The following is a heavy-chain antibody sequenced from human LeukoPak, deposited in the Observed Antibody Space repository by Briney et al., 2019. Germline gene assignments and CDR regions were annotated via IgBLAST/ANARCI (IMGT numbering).Heavy chain of an antibody. V-gene: IGHV4-59*08. D-gene: IGHD1-20*01. J-gene: IGHJ4*02. Sequence: SETLSLTCTVSGGSISRYYWSWIRQPPGKGLEWIGYIYYSGSTYYNPSPKSRVTISVDTSKNQFSLKLTSVTAADTAVYFCARHQGITGTENYFDYWGQGTLVTVSS. CDR3: ARHQGITGTENYFDY. CDR1: GGSISRYY. CDR2: IYYSGST.